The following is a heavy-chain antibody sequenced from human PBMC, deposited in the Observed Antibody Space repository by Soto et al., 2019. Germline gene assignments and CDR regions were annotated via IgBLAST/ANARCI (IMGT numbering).Heavy chain of an antibody. Sequence: SETLSLTCTVSGDSLSSGGHYWSWIRQHPGKGLEWIGHIYDSVNTYYSPSLRSRVTISADMSKNQCSLNLRSVTAADTAVYYCARVDHRGYFAILTDYWGQGTLVTVSS. D-gene: IGHD3-9*01. CDR2: IYDSVNT. J-gene: IGHJ4*02. V-gene: IGHV4-31*03. CDR3: ARVDHRGYFAILTDY. CDR1: GDSLSSGGHY.